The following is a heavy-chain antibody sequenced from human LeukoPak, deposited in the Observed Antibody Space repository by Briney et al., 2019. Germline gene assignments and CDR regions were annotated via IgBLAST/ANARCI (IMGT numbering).Heavy chain of an antibody. CDR3: ARRGNIAARRGGDY. J-gene: IGHJ4*02. CDR2: MNPNSGNT. D-gene: IGHD6-6*01. CDR1: GYTFTSYD. V-gene: IGHV1-8*01. Sequence: ASVKVSCKASGYTFTSYDINWVRQATGQGLEWMGWMNPNSGNTGYAQKFQGRATMTRNTSISTAYMELSSLRSEDTAVYYCARRGNIAARRGGDYWGQGTLVTVSS.